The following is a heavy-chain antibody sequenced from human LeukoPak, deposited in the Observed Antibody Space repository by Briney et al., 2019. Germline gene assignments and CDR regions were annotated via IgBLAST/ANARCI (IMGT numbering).Heavy chain of an antibody. Sequence: GGSLRLSCAASGFPFSSYGMHWVRQAPGKGLEWVAVISYDGSNKYYADSVKGRFTISRDNSKNTLYLQMNSLRAEDTAVYYCARVQYYSSSWDGYFQHWGQGTLVSVSS. CDR2: ISYDGSNK. J-gene: IGHJ1*01. CDR3: ARVQYYSSSWDGYFQH. CDR1: GFPFSSYG. D-gene: IGHD6-13*01. V-gene: IGHV3-30*19.